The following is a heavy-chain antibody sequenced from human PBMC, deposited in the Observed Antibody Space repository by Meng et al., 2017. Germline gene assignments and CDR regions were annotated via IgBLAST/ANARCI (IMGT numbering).Heavy chain of an antibody. V-gene: IGHV4-34*01. CDR2: INHSGST. Sequence: VQRQAWGAGLLKSSETLSLTCAVYGGSFSGYYWCWIRQPPGKGLEWIGEINHSGSTNYNPSLKSRVTISVDTSKNQFSLKLSSVTAADTAVYYCARGVRLPDYWGQGTLVTVSS. D-gene: IGHD2-15*01. CDR3: ARGVRLPDY. CDR1: GGSFSGYY. J-gene: IGHJ4*02.